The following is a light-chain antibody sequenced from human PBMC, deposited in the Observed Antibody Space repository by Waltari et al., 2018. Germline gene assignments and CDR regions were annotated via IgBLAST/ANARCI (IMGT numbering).Light chain of an antibody. J-gene: IGKJ4*01. V-gene: IGKV3-11*01. CDR3: LQRSNRPLT. CDR1: QSVGYY. Sequence: EIVLTQSPDTLSLSPGERATLSCRASQSVGYYLAWYQHKPGQAPRLLIHDSSVKATGIPARVSGMGSGTDFTLTISRLEAEDFAVYFCLQRSNRPLTFGGGTKVEIK. CDR2: DSS.